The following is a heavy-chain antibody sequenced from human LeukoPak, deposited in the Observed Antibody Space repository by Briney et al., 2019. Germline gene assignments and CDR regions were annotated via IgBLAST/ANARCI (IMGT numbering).Heavy chain of an antibody. J-gene: IGHJ6*02. V-gene: IGHV1-2*04. CDR3: ARGVVRAIRINYYYYYGMDV. CDR2: INPNSGGT. CDR1: GYTFTGYY. Sequence: GASVKVSCKASGYTFTGYYMHWVRQAPGQGLEWMGWINPNSGGTNYAQKFQGWVTMTRDSSISTAYMELSRLRSDDTAVYYCARGVVRAIRINYYYYYGMDVWGQGTTVTVSS. D-gene: IGHD3-10*01.